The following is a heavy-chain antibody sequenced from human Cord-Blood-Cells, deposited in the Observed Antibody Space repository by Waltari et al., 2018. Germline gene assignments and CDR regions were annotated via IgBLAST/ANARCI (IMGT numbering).Heavy chain of an antibody. CDR2: INPNSGGT. J-gene: IGHJ3*02. CDR3: ARDSNSSSWYAFDI. D-gene: IGHD6-13*01. Sequence: QVQLVQSGAEVKKPGASVKVSCKASGYTFTGYYMHWVRQAPGKGLEWMGWINPNSGGTNYAQKFQGWVTMTRDTSISTAYMELSRLRSDDTAVYYCARDSNSSSWYAFDIWGQGTMVTVSS. V-gene: IGHV1-2*04. CDR1: GYTFTGYY.